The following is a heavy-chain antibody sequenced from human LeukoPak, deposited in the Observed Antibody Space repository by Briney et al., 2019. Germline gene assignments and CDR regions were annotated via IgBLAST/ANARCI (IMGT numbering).Heavy chain of an antibody. CDR3: ARVRYFDWLGPFDY. CDR1: GFTFSSYD. CDR2: IRPSGDNT. V-gene: IGHV3-23*01. Sequence: GGSLRLSCAASGFTFSSYDMTWVRQAPGRGLEWVSSIRPSGDNTYYGDSVKGRFTISRDNSKNTVYLQMNNMRAEDTAVYYCARVRYFDWLGPFDYWGQGTLVTVSS. J-gene: IGHJ4*02. D-gene: IGHD3-9*01.